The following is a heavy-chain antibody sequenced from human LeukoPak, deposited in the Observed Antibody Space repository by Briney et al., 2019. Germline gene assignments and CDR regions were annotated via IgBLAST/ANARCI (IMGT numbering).Heavy chain of an antibody. J-gene: IGHJ3*02. CDR3: ARDPYYYESSGYFFGAFDI. CDR2: ISSSSSTI. Sequence: GGSLRLSCAASGFTFSSYSMNWVRQAPGKGLEWVSYISSSSSTIYYADSVKGRFTISRDNAKNSLHLQMNSLRAEDTAVYYCARDPYYYESSGYFFGAFDIWGQGTMVTVSS. V-gene: IGHV3-48*04. CDR1: GFTFSSYS. D-gene: IGHD3-22*01.